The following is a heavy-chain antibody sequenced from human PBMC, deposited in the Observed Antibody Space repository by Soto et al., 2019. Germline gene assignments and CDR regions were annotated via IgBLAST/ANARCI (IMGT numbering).Heavy chain of an antibody. D-gene: IGHD3-10*01. Sequence: EVQLLESGGGLVQPGGSLRLSCAASGFTFSSDAMGWVRQAPGKGLEWVSTIDNSGGSTHYADSVKGRFTISRDNSKNTVYLQMNSLRAEDTAVYYCAKDVSGEFGETLMFHYWGQGTLVTFSS. CDR2: IDNSGGST. CDR1: GFTFSSDA. J-gene: IGHJ4*02. V-gene: IGHV3-23*01. CDR3: AKDVSGEFGETLMFHY.